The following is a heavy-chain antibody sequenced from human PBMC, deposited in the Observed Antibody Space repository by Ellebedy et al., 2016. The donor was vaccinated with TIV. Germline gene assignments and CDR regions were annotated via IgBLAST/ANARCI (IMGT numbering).Heavy chain of an antibody. J-gene: IGHJ4*02. CDR2: VSYDGSNK. D-gene: IGHD2-15*01. CDR1: GFTFSNYG. Sequence: PGGSLRLSCAASGFTFSNYGMHWVRQAPGKGLEWVAVVSYDGSNKYYADSVKGRFTISRDNSKNTLYLQMNSLRAEDPAVYYCARRGYCSGGSCASVPFDYWGQGTLVTVSS. CDR3: ARRGYCSGGSCASVPFDY. V-gene: IGHV3-30*03.